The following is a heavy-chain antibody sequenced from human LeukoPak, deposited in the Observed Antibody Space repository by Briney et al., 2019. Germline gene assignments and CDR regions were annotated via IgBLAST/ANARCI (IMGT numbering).Heavy chain of an antibody. V-gene: IGHV4-59*08. D-gene: IGHD6-19*01. Sequence: SETLSLTCTVSGGSISSYYWSWIRQPPGKGLEWIGYIYYSGSTNYNPSLKSRVTISVDTSKNQFSLKLSSVTAADTAVYYCARLALDDPDSSGWLFDYWGQGTLVTVSS. CDR1: GGSISSYY. CDR3: ARLALDDPDSSGWLFDY. J-gene: IGHJ4*02. CDR2: IYYSGST.